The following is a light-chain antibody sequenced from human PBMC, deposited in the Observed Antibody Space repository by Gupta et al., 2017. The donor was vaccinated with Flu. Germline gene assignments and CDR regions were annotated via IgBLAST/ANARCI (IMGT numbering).Light chain of an antibody. V-gene: IGKV4-1*01. CDR2: WAS. J-gene: IGKJ2*01. Sequence: APGERATINCKSSQSVLYSSNNKNYLAWYQQKSGQAPKLLMYWASTRESGVPERFSGSGSGTEFTLTISSLQAEDVAVYYCQQYNSTPYAFGQGTKLEIK. CDR3: QQYNSTPYA. CDR1: QSVLYSSNNKNY.